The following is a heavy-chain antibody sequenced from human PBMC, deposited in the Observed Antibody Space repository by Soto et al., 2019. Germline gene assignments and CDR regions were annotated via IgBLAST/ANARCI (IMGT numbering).Heavy chain of an antibody. CDR3: ARHRSAPGQRDFGMDV. CDR2: IYYSGST. Sequence: SETLSLTCTVSGGSISSGGYYWSWIRQPPGKGLEWIGYIYYSGSTNYNPSLKSRVTISVDTSKNQFSLKLSSVTAADTAVYYCARHRSAPGQRDFGMDVWGKGTTVNVSS. V-gene: IGHV4-61*08. D-gene: IGHD3-16*01. J-gene: IGHJ6*04. CDR1: GGSISSGGYY.